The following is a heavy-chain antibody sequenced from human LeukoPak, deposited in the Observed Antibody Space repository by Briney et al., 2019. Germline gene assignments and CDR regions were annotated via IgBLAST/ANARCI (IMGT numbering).Heavy chain of an antibody. CDR3: ARDYYYDSSGYLYYYYGMDV. V-gene: IGHV3-23*01. CDR1: GFTFSSYA. CDR2: ISGSGGST. D-gene: IGHD3-22*01. J-gene: IGHJ6*02. Sequence: GGSLRLSCAASGFTFSSYAMSWVRQAPGKGLEWVSAISGSGGSTYYADSVKGRFTISRDNSKSTLYLQMNSLRAEDTAVYYCARDYYYDSSGYLYYYYGMDVWGQGTTVTVSS.